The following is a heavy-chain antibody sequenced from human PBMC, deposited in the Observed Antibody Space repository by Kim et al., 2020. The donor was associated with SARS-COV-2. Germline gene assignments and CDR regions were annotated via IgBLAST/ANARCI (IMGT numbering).Heavy chain of an antibody. CDR3: AHSGQLPPLFDY. J-gene: IGHJ4*02. Sequence: RYSPSLKSRLTITKDTSKNQVVLTMTNMDPVDTATYYCAHSGQLPPLFDYWGQGTLVTVSS. V-gene: IGHV2-5*01. D-gene: IGHD3-10*01.